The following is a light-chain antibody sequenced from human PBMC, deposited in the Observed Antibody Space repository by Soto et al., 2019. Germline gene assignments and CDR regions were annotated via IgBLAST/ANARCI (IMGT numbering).Light chain of an antibody. J-gene: IGKJ4*01. Sequence: EVVMTQSPAPLSVSPGERATLSCRASRGIGSTLAWYQQKPGQTPRLLIYDTSTRATGVPARFIGSASGTEFTLTLTSLQSEDFAVYYWQHYGNWPLTFGGGTRVESK. CDR3: QHYGNWPLT. CDR2: DTS. CDR1: RGIGST. V-gene: IGKV3-15*01.